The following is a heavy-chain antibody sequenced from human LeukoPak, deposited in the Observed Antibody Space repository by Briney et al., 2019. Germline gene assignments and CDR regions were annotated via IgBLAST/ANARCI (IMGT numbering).Heavy chain of an antibody. J-gene: IGHJ5*02. CDR1: GGSISSGSYY. CDR3: ASSWFAVGGTETNWFDP. D-gene: IGHD6-19*01. Sequence: PSETLSLTCTVSGGSISSGSYYWSWIRQPAGKRLEWIGRIYTSGSTDYNPSLMSRVTISLDTSKNQFSLSLTSVTAADTALYHCASSWFAVGGTETNWFDPWGQGTLVTVSS. V-gene: IGHV4-61*02. CDR2: IYTSGST.